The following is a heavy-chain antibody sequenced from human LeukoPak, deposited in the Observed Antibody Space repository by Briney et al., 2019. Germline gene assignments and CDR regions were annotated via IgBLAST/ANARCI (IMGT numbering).Heavy chain of an antibody. V-gene: IGHV3-74*01. J-gene: IGHJ3*02. Sequence: GGSLRLSCAASGFTFSTYWMHWVRQAPGKGLVWVSRINSDGSSTTYADSVKGRFTISRDNAKNTLYLQMNSLRAEDTAVYYCARTRGDCSGGSCYFDAFDIWGQGTMATVSS. CDR1: GFTFSTYW. CDR3: ARTRGDCSGGSCYFDAFDI. CDR2: INSDGSST. D-gene: IGHD2-15*01.